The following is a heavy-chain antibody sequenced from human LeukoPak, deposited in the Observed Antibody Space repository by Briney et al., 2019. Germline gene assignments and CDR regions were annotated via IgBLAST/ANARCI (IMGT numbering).Heavy chain of an antibody. CDR2: YYSGST. J-gene: IGHJ4*02. CDR3: ARDRVPTVTTGNYFDY. Sequence: YYSGSTYYNPSLKSRVTISVDTSKNQFSLKLSSVTAADTAVYYCARDRVPTVTTGNYFDYWGQGTLVTVSS. D-gene: IGHD4-17*01. V-gene: IGHV4-39*07.